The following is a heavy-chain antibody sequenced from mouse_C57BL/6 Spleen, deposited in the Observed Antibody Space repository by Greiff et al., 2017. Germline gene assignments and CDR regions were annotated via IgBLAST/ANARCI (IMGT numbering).Heavy chain of an antibody. CDR3: ARRRLYYYGSNAMDY. CDR2: IYPGDGDI. D-gene: IGHD1-1*01. V-gene: IGHV1-82*01. Sequence: VQLQQSGPELVKPGASVKISCKASGYAFSSSWLNWVKQRPGQGLEWIGRIYPGDGDINYNGKFKGKATLTADESSSTAYMQLSSLTSEYSAVYFCARRRLYYYGSNAMDYWGQGTSVTVSS. J-gene: IGHJ4*01. CDR1: GYAFSSSW.